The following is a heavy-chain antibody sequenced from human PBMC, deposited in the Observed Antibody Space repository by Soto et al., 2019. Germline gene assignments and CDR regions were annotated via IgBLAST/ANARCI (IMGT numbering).Heavy chain of an antibody. CDR2: ISSSGSTA. J-gene: IGHJ4*02. CDR3: TRAAWFPYLSFY. Sequence: GSLRLSCAASGCTFSRFELHWVRQAPGKGLEWISYISSSGSTAYYASSVEGRFTISRDNANNSVYLQMDSLRAEDTALYYCTRAAWFPYLSFYWGQGALVTVSS. D-gene: IGHD3-10*01. CDR1: GCTFSRFE. V-gene: IGHV3-48*03.